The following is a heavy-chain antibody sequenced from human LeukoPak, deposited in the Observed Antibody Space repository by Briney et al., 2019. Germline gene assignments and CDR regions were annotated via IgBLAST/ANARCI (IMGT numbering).Heavy chain of an antibody. V-gene: IGHV3-23*01. Sequence: GGSLRLSCAASKFAFSSYAMSWVRQAPGKGLEWVSAISGGGGNTYADSVKGRFTISRDNSKNTLYLQMNSPRAEDTAVYYCGKNRYSGSLSPFDIWGQGTMVTVSS. CDR3: GKNRYSGSLSPFDI. D-gene: IGHD1-26*01. J-gene: IGHJ3*02. CDR2: ISGGGGNT. CDR1: KFAFSSYA.